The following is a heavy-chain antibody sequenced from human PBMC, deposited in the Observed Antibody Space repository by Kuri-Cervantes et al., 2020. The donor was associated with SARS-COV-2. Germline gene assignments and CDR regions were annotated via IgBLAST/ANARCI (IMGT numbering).Heavy chain of an antibody. V-gene: IGHV4-39*01. CDR1: GASISSSTYY. D-gene: IGHD4-23*01. CDR3: ASRSFRWMQTSGEFDY. Sequence: ESLKISCTVSGASISSSTYYWGWIRQPPGKGLEWIGGIYYTGSTYYNPSLKSRITISVDTSNNQFSLKLISVTAADTAVYHCASRSFRWMQTSGEFDYWGQGTLVTVSS. J-gene: IGHJ4*02. CDR2: IYYTGST.